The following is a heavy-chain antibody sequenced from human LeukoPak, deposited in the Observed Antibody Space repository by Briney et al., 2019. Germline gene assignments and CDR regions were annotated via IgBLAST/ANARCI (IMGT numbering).Heavy chain of an antibody. Sequence: ASVKVSCQASGYTFTSYGISWVRQAPGQGLEWMGWISGYNANTNYVQKFQGRVTMTTDTSTHTAYMELRSLRSDDTAVYYCARGSHRLYDYVWGTYESKDYWGQGTLVTVSS. J-gene: IGHJ4*02. D-gene: IGHD3-16*01. V-gene: IGHV1-18*01. CDR2: ISGYNANT. CDR1: GYTFTSYG. CDR3: ARGSHRLYDYVWGTYESKDY.